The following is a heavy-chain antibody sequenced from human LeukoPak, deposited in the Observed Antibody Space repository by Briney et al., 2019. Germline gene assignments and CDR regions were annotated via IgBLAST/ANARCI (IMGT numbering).Heavy chain of an antibody. D-gene: IGHD2-2*02. J-gene: IGHJ6*03. CDR3: ARDAYCSSTSCYKRGYYYYMDV. CDR1: GYTFTSYY. CDR2: INPNSGGT. V-gene: IGHV1-2*02. Sequence: ASVKVSCKASGYTFTSYYMHWVRQAPGQGLEWMGWINPNSGGTNYAQKFQGRVTMTRDTSISTAYMELSRLRSDDTAVYYCARDAYCSSTSCYKRGYYYYMDVWGKGTTVTVSS.